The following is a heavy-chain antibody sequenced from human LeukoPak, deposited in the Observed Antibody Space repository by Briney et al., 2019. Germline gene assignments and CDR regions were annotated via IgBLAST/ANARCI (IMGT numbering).Heavy chain of an antibody. D-gene: IGHD5-12*01. Sequence: GESLKISCKVSGYSFTTYWIGWVRQMPGKGLEWMGIIYPGDSDTRYSPSFQGQVTISADKSISTAYLQWSSLKASDTAMYYCAGSPSGYDFYFDNWGQGTLVTVSS. CDR2: IYPGDSDT. CDR1: GYSFTTYW. V-gene: IGHV5-51*01. CDR3: AGSPSGYDFYFDN. J-gene: IGHJ4*02.